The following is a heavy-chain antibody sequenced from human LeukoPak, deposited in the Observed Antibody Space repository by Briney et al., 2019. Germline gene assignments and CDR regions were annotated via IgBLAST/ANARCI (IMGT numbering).Heavy chain of an antibody. CDR1: GFTFSSYG. CDR2: ISYDGSNK. J-gene: IGHJ4*02. V-gene: IGHV3-30*18. Sequence: GRSLRLSCAASGFTFSSYGMHWVRQAPGKGLEWVAVISYDGSNKYYADSVKSRFTISRDNSKNTLYLQMNSLRAEDTAVYYCAKGPAVVAWYYFDYWGQGTLVTVSS. CDR3: AKGPAVVAWYYFDY. D-gene: IGHD2-15*01.